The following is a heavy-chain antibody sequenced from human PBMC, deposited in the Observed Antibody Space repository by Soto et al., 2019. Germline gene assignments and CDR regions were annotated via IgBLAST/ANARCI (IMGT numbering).Heavy chain of an antibody. CDR3: ARGYYYGSGSYHWYFDL. J-gene: IGHJ2*01. CDR1: GGSISSYY. D-gene: IGHD3-10*01. CDR2: IYYSGST. Sequence: QVQLQESGPGLVKPSETLSLTCTVSGGSISSYYWSWIRQPPGKGLEWIGYIYYSGSTNYNPSLKSRVTISVDTSKNQFSLKLSSVTAADTAVYYCARGYYYGSGSYHWYFDLWGRGTLVTVSS. V-gene: IGHV4-59*01.